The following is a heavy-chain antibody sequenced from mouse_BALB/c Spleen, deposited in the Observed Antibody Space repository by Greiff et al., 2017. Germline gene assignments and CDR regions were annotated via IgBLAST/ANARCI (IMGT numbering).Heavy chain of an antibody. Sequence: QVQLKQPGAELVKPGASVKLSCKASGYTFTSYWMHWVKQRPGRGLEWIGEINPSNGRTNYNEKFKSKATLTVDKASSTAYMQLSSLTSEDSAVYYCARGALWGPGTSVTVSS. CDR1: GYTFTSYW. V-gene: IGHV1S81*02. CDR3: ARGAL. CDR2: INPSNGRT. J-gene: IGHJ4*01.